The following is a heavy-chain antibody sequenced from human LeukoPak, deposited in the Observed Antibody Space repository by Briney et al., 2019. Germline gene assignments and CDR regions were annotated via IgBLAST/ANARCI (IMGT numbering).Heavy chain of an antibody. CDR2: IYHSGST. Sequence: SETLSLTCTVSGYSISSGYYWGWIRQPPGKGLEWIGSIYHSGSTNYNPSLKSRVTISVDTSKNQFSLKLSSVTAADTAVYYCARGYCSGGSCYSYYYYNYMDVWGKGTTVTVSS. CDR3: ARGYCSGGSCYSYYYYNYMDV. CDR1: GYSISSGYY. V-gene: IGHV4-38-2*02. J-gene: IGHJ6*03. D-gene: IGHD2-15*01.